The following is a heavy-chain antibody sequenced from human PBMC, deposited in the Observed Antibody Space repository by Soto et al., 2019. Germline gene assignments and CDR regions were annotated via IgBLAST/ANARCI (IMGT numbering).Heavy chain of an antibody. J-gene: IGHJ4*02. Sequence: SETLSLTCAVSGGSISSTSWLNWVRQPPGKGLEWIGEIHHSGSTTYNPSLKSRVAISIDKSKSQFSLKLNSVTAADTAVYYCARDPALATGTGYFDYWGQGALVTVSS. CDR3: ARDPALATGTGYFDY. CDR1: GGSISSTSW. CDR2: IHHSGST. D-gene: IGHD1-1*01. V-gene: IGHV4-4*02.